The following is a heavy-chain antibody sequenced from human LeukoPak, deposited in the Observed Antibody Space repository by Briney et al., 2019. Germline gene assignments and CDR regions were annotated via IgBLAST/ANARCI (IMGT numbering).Heavy chain of an antibody. CDR2: ICYSGST. Sequence: PSETLSLTCTVSGGSISSSSYYWGWIRQPPGKGLEWIGSICYSGSTYYNPSLKSRVTISVDTSKNQFSLKLSSVTAADTAVYYCASILRVVAATVTYYYYYYMDVWGKGTTVTVSS. J-gene: IGHJ6*03. V-gene: IGHV4-39*01. D-gene: IGHD2-15*01. CDR1: GGSISSSSYY. CDR3: ASILRVVAATVTYYYYYYMDV.